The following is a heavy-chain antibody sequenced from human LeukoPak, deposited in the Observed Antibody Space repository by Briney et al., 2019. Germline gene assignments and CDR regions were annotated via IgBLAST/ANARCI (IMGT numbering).Heavy chain of an antibody. CDR2: IYYSGST. V-gene: IGHV4-30-4*01. Sequence: SETLSLTCTVSGGSISSGDYYWSWIRQPPGKGLEWIGYIYYSGSTYYNPSLKSRVTISVDTSKNQFSLKLSSVTAADTAVYYCARFYGSGKSWFDPWGQGTLVTVSS. D-gene: IGHD3-10*01. J-gene: IGHJ5*02. CDR3: ARFYGSGKSWFDP. CDR1: GGSISSGDYY.